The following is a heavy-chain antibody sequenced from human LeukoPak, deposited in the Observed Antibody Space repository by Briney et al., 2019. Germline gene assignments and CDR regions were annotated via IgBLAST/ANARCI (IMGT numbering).Heavy chain of an antibody. D-gene: IGHD3-3*01. CDR2: IYYSGST. J-gene: IGHJ3*02. V-gene: IGHV4-61*05. Sequence: SEXLSLTCTVSGGSISSSSYYWGWVRQPPGTGLEWVGYIYYSGSTNDNPSLKSRVTISVDTSKHQFSLKLSSVTAADTAVYYCARNLGDFWSGYYSAFDIWGQGTMVTVSS. CDR3: ARNLGDFWSGYYSAFDI. CDR1: GGSISSSSYY.